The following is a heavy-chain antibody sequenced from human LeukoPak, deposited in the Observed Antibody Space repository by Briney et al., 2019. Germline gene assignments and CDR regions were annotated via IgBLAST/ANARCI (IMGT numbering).Heavy chain of an antibody. V-gene: IGHV3-11*04. CDR2: ISSSGSTI. J-gene: IGHJ4*02. CDR1: GFTFSDYY. D-gene: IGHD3-22*01. Sequence: GGSLRLSCAASGFTFSDYYMSWIRQAPGKGLEWVSYISSSGSTIYYADSVKGRFTISRDNAKNSLYLQMNSLRAEDTAVYYSAREKYYYDSSGYQDYWGQGTLVTVSS. CDR3: AREKYYYDSSGYQDY.